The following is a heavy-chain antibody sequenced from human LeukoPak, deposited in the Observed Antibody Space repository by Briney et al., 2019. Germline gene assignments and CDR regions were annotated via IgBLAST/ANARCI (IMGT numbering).Heavy chain of an antibody. J-gene: IGHJ4*02. CDR1: XYTFTXXG. CDR3: AGGKYFWSGGDY. D-gene: IGHD3-3*01. Sequence: SXXXXXYTFTXXGISWXXXAPGQXREWMGWISAYNGNTNYAQKLQGRVTMTTDTSTSTAYMELRSLRSDDTAVYYCAGGKYFWSGGDYWGQGTLVTVSS. CDR2: ISAYNGNT. V-gene: IGHV1-18*01.